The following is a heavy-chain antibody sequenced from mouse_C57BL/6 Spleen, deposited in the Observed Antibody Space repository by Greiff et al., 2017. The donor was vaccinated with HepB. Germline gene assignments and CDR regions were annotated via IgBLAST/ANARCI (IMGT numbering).Heavy chain of an antibody. Sequence: EVQLQQPGPELVKPGASVKISCKASGYTFTDYYMNWVKQSHGKSLEWIGDINPNNGGTSYNQKFKGKATLTVDKSSSTAYMELRSLTSEDSAVYYCARDPYWGQGTLVTVSA. CDR1: GYTFTDYY. CDR3: ARDPY. J-gene: IGHJ3*01. CDR2: INPNNGGT. V-gene: IGHV1-26*01.